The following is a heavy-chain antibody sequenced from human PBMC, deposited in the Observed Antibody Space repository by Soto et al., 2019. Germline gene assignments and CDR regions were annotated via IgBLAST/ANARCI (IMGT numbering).Heavy chain of an antibody. V-gene: IGHV3-30-3*01. CDR3: ARDRGYFDWLYRPPNAFDI. CDR2: ISYDGSNK. D-gene: IGHD3-9*01. J-gene: IGHJ3*02. Sequence: GESLKISCAASGFTFSSYAMHWVRQAPGKGLEWVAVISYDGSNKYYADSVKGRFTISRDNSKNTLYLQMNSLRAEDTAVYYCARDRGYFDWLYRPPNAFDIWGQGTMVTVSS. CDR1: GFTFSSYA.